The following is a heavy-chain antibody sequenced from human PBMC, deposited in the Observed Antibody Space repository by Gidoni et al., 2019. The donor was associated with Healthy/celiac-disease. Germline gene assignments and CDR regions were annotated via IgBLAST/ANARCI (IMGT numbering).Heavy chain of an antibody. V-gene: IGHV4-34*01. CDR3: ASMKGLAARRWAGGMDV. J-gene: IGHJ6*02. CDR2: INHSGST. Sequence: QVQLQQWGAGLLKPSETLSLTCAVYGGSFSGYYWSWIRQPPGKGLEWIGEINHSGSTNYNPSLKSRVTISVDTSKNQFSLKLSSVTAADTAVYYCASMKGLAARRWAGGMDVWGQGTTVTVSS. D-gene: IGHD6-6*01. CDR1: GGSFSGYY.